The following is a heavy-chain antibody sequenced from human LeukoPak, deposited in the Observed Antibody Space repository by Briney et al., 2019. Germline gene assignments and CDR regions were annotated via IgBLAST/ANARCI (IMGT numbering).Heavy chain of an antibody. Sequence: GGSLRLSCAASGFTFSDYYMSWIRQAPGKGLEWVANIKQDGSEKYYVDSVKGRFTISRDNAKNSLYLQMNSLRAEDTAVYYCARAEVLLWFGELLSHFDYWGQGTLVTVSS. J-gene: IGHJ4*02. CDR2: IKQDGSEK. V-gene: IGHV3-7*01. CDR3: ARAEVLLWFGELLSHFDY. D-gene: IGHD3-10*01. CDR1: GFTFSDYY.